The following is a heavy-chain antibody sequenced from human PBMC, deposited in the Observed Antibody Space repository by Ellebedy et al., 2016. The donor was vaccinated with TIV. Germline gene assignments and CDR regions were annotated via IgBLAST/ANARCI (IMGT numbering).Heavy chain of an antibody. D-gene: IGHD4-17*01. Sequence: GESLKISCAVSGFSFRSYWMSWVRQAPGKGLEWVANIYQDGSEKNYVESVRGRFTISRDNPKNSLYLHMNNLRAEDTAVYYCATDGSYGDYLSPTHAFENWGQGTMVIVSS. V-gene: IGHV3-7*01. CDR1: GFSFRSYW. CDR2: IYQDGSEK. CDR3: ATDGSYGDYLSPTHAFEN. J-gene: IGHJ3*02.